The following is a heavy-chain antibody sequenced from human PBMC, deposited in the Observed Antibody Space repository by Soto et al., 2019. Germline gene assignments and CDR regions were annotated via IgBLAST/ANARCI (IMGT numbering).Heavy chain of an antibody. V-gene: IGHV4-39*01. CDR2: IYYSGST. D-gene: IGHD3-3*01. J-gene: IGHJ2*01. CDR1: GGSISSSSYY. CDR3: ARTHDFWSGYSLGYFDL. Sequence: QLQLQESGPGLVKPSETLSLTCTVSGGSISSSSYYWGWIRQPPGKGLEWIGSIYYSGSTYYNPSLKSRVTKSVDTSKNQFSLKLSSVTAADTAVYYCARTHDFWSGYSLGYFDLWGRGTLVTVSS.